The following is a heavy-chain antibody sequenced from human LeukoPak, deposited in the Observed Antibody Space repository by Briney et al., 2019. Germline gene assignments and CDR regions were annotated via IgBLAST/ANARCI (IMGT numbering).Heavy chain of an antibody. CDR2: ISSNGGST. Sequence: GGSLRLSCAASGFTFSSYAMHWVRQAPGKGLEYVSAISSNGGSTYYANSVKGRFTISRDNSKNTLYLQMGSLRAEDMAVYYCARDGIVGSHEKGVSAFDIWGQGTMVTVSS. V-gene: IGHV3-64*01. J-gene: IGHJ3*02. D-gene: IGHD1-26*01. CDR1: GFTFSSYA. CDR3: ARDGIVGSHEKGVSAFDI.